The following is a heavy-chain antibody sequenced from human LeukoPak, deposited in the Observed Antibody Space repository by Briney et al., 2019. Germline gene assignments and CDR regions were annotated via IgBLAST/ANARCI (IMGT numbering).Heavy chain of an antibody. CDR3: ARVYGSSWNNDYFDY. CDR1: GFTFTKYY. Sequence: GFLRISFAASGFTFTKYYMKLVRPAPGEGLGWVSFLSGSGDYIFSADSMKGRFTISRDNAKNLLSLQMNSLRAEDTAVCYCARVYGSSWNNDYFDYWGQGTLVTVSS. D-gene: IGHD6-13*01. J-gene: IGHJ4*02. CDR2: LSGSGDYI. V-gene: IGHV3-21*01.